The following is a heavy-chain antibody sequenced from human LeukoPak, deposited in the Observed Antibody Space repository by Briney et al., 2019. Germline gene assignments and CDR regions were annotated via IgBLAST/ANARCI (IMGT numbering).Heavy chain of an antibody. CDR1: GFTFSSYA. J-gene: IGHJ4*02. Sequence: GGSLRLSCAASGFTFSSYAMHWVRQAPGKGLEWVAVISYDGSNKYYADSVKGRFTISRDNSKNTLYLQMNSLRAEDTAVYYCASSEDYYDSSGSCFDYWGQGTLVTVSS. D-gene: IGHD3-22*01. CDR2: ISYDGSNK. V-gene: IGHV3-30*04. CDR3: ASSEDYYDSSGSCFDY.